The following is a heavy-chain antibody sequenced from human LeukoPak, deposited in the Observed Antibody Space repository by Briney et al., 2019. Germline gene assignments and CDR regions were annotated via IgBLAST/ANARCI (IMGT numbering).Heavy chain of an antibody. Sequence: GGSLRLSCAASGFNFSTYSMNWVRQAPGKGLEWVANIKQDGSEKYYVDSVKGRFTISRDNAKNSLYLQMNSLRAEDTAVYYCARGLNWFDPWGQGTLVTVSS. V-gene: IGHV3-7*01. CDR1: GFNFSTYS. J-gene: IGHJ5*02. CDR3: ARGLNWFDP. CDR2: IKQDGSEK.